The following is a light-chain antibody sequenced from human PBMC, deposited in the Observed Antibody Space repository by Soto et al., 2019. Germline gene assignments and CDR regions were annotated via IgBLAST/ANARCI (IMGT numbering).Light chain of an antibody. Sequence: DIQLTQSPSFLSTSVGDRVTITCRASQGISSYLAWFQQKPGRAPKLLVYAASTLHSGVPSRFSGSGSGTEFTLTISSLQPEDFATYDCQQRKDYPLTFGGGTKVDIK. V-gene: IGKV1-9*01. CDR1: QGISSY. CDR3: QQRKDYPLT. J-gene: IGKJ4*01. CDR2: AAS.